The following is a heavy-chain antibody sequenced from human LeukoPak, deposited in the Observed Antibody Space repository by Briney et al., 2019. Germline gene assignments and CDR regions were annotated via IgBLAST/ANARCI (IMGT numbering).Heavy chain of an antibody. Sequence: ASVRVSCTASGYTFTSYGISWVRQAPGQGLEWMGWISAYNGNTNYAQKLQGRVTMTTDTSTSTAYMELRSLRSDDTAVYYCARAPSMMAEAAFFDLWGRGTLVTVSS. CDR3: ARAPSMMAEAAFFDL. CDR1: GYTFTSYG. J-gene: IGHJ2*01. D-gene: IGHD3-22*01. V-gene: IGHV1-18*01. CDR2: ISAYNGNT.